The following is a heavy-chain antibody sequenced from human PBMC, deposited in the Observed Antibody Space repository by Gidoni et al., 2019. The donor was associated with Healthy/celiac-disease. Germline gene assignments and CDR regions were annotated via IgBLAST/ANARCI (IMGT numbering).Heavy chain of an antibody. D-gene: IGHD5-18*01. V-gene: IGHV4-31*03. J-gene: IGHJ4*02. CDR1: GGSIRSGGYY. CDR3: ARRRGYSYGYVDY. Sequence: QVQLQESGPGLVKPSQTLSLTCTVSGGSIRSGGYYWSWIRQHPGKGLEWIGYIYYSGSTYYNPSLKSRVTISVDTSKNQFSLKLSSVTAADTAVYYCARRRGYSYGYVDYWGQGTLVTVSS. CDR2: IYYSGST.